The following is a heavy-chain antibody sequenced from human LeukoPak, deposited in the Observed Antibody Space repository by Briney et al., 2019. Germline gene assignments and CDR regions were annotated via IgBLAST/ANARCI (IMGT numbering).Heavy chain of an antibody. V-gene: IGHV4-59*12. D-gene: IGHD6-13*01. CDR1: GGSIGASINSPNW. CDR3: ARDKSRSSRFFDY. Sequence: PSETLSLTCTVSGGSIGASINSPNWWSWIRQPPGKGLEWIGYIYYSGSTNYNPSLKSRVTISVDTSKNQFSLKLSSVTAADTAVYYCARDKSRSSRFFDYWGQGTLVTVSS. J-gene: IGHJ4*02. CDR2: IYYSGST.